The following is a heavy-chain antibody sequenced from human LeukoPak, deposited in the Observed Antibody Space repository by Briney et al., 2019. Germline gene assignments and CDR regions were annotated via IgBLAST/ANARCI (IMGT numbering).Heavy chain of an antibody. CDR1: GFTFSSYW. CDR2: INGDGSSI. CDR3: ARGATVTRGWFDP. D-gene: IGHD4-11*01. J-gene: IGHJ5*02. Sequence: QAGGSLRLSCAASGFTFSSYWMHWVRQAPGKGLVWVSRINGDGSSIIYAASVKGRFTISRDNAKNTLYLQMNSLSAEDTAVFYCARGATVTRGWFDPWGQGTLVTVSS. V-gene: IGHV3-74*01.